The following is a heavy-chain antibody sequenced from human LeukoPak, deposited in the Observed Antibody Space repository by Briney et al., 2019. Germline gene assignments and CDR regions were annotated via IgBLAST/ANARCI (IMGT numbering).Heavy chain of an antibody. Sequence: PGGSLRLSCAASGFTFSSYSMNWVRQAPGKGLEWVSYISLGGDTIYYAGSVRGRFTISRDAAGNSLYLQMNSLRDEDTAVYYCARDKDYAFDIWGQGTMITVFS. CDR3: ARDKDYAFDI. V-gene: IGHV3-48*02. CDR1: GFTFSSYS. J-gene: IGHJ3*02. CDR2: ISLGGDTI.